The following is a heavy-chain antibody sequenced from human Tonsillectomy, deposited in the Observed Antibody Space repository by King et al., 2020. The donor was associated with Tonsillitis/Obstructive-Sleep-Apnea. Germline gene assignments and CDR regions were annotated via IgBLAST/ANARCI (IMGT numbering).Heavy chain of an antibody. V-gene: IGHV3-9*01. J-gene: IGHJ4*02. Sequence: VQLVESGGGLVQPGRSLRLSCAASGFIFDDNAMHWVRQAPGKGLEWVSGISWNSGSIGYADSVKGRFTISRDNAKKSLYLQMNSLRAEDTALYYCAKDTGRFGELLLGYIDYGGQGTLVTVSS. CDR3: AKDTGRFGELLLGYIDY. CDR1: GFIFDDNA. D-gene: IGHD3-10*01. CDR2: ISWNSGSI.